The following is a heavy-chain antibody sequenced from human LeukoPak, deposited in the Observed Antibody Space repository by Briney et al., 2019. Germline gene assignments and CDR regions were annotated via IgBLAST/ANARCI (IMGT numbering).Heavy chain of an antibody. D-gene: IGHD5-24*01. V-gene: IGHV4-59*12. CDR3: TGVTIHGNSDY. J-gene: IGHJ4*02. CDR1: GDSITGYY. Sequence: PSETLSLTCSVSGDSITGYYWGWIRQSPGKGLEWIAYIYYTGRTKYNPSLKSRVTISVDMSKNQFSLKVTSVTAADTAVYYCTGVTIHGNSDYWGQGALVTVSS. CDR2: IYYTGRT.